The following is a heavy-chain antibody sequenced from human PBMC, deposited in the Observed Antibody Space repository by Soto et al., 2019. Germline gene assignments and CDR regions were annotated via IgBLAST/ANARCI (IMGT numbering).Heavy chain of an antibody. CDR2: IYHSGST. D-gene: IGHD6-6*01. Sequence: QVQLQESGPGLVKPSGTLSLTCAVSGGSISGSNWWSWVRQPPGKGLEWIGEIYHSGSTNYNPSLKSRVTISVDKSKNQFSLKLSSVTAADTAVYYCARYGEAARLGGGIYFDYWGQGTLVTVSS. CDR1: GGSISGSNW. J-gene: IGHJ4*02. V-gene: IGHV4-4*02. CDR3: ARYGEAARLGGGIYFDY.